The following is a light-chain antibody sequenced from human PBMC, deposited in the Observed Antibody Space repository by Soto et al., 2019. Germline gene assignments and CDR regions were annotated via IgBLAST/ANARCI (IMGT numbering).Light chain of an antibody. J-gene: IGKJ5*01. Sequence: EIVLTQSPGTLSLSPGERATLSCRASQSVTSNYLGWYQQKPGQPPRLLIYGTSKRATGIPDRFSGGGSGTDFSLTISRVEPEDFAVYSCQQYGSSPPITVGQGTRLEVK. CDR3: QQYGSSPPIT. CDR2: GTS. CDR1: QSVTSNY. V-gene: IGKV3-20*01.